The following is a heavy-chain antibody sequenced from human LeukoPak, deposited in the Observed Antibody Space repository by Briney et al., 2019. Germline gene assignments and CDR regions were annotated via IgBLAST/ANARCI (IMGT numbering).Heavy chain of an antibody. CDR2: ISYSGST. CDR3: ARGRRGIPF. Sequence: SETLSLTCAVSGGSISAYYWSWSRQPPGKGLEWIGYISYSGSTDYNPSLKSRVTISIDTSTNQFSLKLSSVTAADTAVYYCARGRRGIPFWGQGTLVTVSS. J-gene: IGHJ4*02. D-gene: IGHD1-1*01. CDR1: GGSISAYY. V-gene: IGHV4-59*01.